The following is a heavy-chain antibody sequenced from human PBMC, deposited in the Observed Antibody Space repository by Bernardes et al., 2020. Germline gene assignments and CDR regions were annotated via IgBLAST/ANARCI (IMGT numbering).Heavy chain of an antibody. J-gene: IGHJ3*02. D-gene: IGHD2-2*02. Sequence: GGSLRLSCAASGFTLSSYCMHWVRQAPGKGLVWVSRINSDGSSTKYADSVKGRFTIYRDNAKSTLYLEMNSLRAEDTAVYYCARDGYCSSTSCYMGAFDIWGQGTLATVSS. V-gene: IGHV3-74*03. CDR1: GFTLSSYC. CDR2: INSDGSST. CDR3: ARDGYCSSTSCYMGAFDI.